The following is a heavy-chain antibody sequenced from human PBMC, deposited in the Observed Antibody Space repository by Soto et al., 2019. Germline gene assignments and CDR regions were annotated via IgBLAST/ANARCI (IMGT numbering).Heavy chain of an antibody. CDR2: INPSGGST. V-gene: IGHV1-46*01. J-gene: IGHJ6*02. CDR1: GYTFTSYD. D-gene: IGHD5-12*01. Sequence: GASVKVSCKASGYTFTSYDINWVRQAPGQGXEWMGIINPSGGSTNYAQKFQGRVTMTTDTSTSTAYMELSSLRSEDTAVYYCARDEADRSDYFCGFGSEYYYYGMDVWGQGTTVTVCS. CDR3: ARDEADRSDYFCGFGSEYYYYGMDV.